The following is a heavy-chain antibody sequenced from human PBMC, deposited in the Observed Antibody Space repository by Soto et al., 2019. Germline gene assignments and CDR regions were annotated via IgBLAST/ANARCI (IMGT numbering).Heavy chain of an antibody. CDR2: IYPGDSDT. CDR3: ARQPPYCSGGSCYSGYGP. J-gene: IGHJ5*02. Sequence: GESLKISCKGSGYSFTSYWIGWVRQMPGKVLEWMGIIYPGDSDTRYSPSFQGQVTISAEKSISTAYLQWRSLKASDTAMYYCARQPPYCSGGSCYSGYGPWGQGTLVTVSS. V-gene: IGHV5-51*01. CDR1: GYSFTSYW. D-gene: IGHD2-15*01.